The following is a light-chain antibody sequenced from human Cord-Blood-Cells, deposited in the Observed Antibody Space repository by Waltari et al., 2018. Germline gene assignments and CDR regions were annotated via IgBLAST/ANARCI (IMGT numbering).Light chain of an antibody. V-gene: IGLV2-14*03. J-gene: IGLJ1*01. CDR2: DVS. CDR3: SSYTSSSTLYV. CDR1: SSDVGGYNY. Sequence: QSALTQPASVSGPPGQSITISCTGTSSDVGGYNYVSWYQQHPGKAPKLMIYDVSNRPSGVSNRFSGSKSGHTASLTISGLQAEDEADYYCSSYTSSSTLYVFGTGTKVTVL.